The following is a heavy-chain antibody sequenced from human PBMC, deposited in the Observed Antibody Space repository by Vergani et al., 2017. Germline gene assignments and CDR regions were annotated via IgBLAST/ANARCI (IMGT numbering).Heavy chain of an antibody. CDR1: GFTFSSYA. CDR3: AKVDGLHDYGDRLVGGACDY. D-gene: IGHD4-17*01. J-gene: IGHJ4*02. Sequence: EVQLVESGGGLVQPGRSLRLSCAASGFTFSSYAMSWVRQAPGKGLEWVSAISGSGGSTYYADSVKGRFTISRDNSKNTLYLQMNSLRAEDTAVYYCAKVDGLHDYGDRLVGGACDYWGQGTLVTVSS. CDR2: ISGSGGST. V-gene: IGHV3-23*04.